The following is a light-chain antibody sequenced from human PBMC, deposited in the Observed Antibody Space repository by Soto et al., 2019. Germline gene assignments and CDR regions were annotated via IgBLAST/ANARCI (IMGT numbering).Light chain of an antibody. Sequence: VLAQPPSVAGAPGHRVTISCAGSSSNIGANYAVHWYQQLPGTAPKLLIYDYNKRPSGVPDRFSGSKSGTSASLAITGLQAEDEADYYCPSYDSSLNGWAFGTGITV. J-gene: IGLJ1*01. CDR3: PSYDSSLNGWA. V-gene: IGLV1-40*01. CDR2: DYN. CDR1: SSNIGANYA.